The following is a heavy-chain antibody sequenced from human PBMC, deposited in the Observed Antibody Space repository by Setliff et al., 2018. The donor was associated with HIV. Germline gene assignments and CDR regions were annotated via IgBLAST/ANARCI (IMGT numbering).Heavy chain of an antibody. J-gene: IGHJ6*02. Sequence: LSLTCTVSGGSISSGSYYWSWIRQPAGKGLEWIGHIYTSGSTYYNPSLKSRVTISVDTSKNQFSLKLSSVTAADTAVYYCARRTSNLGMDVWGQGTTVTVSS. V-gene: IGHV4-61*09. D-gene: IGHD1-1*01. CDR3: ARRTSNLGMDV. CDR1: GGSISSGSYY. CDR2: IYTSGST.